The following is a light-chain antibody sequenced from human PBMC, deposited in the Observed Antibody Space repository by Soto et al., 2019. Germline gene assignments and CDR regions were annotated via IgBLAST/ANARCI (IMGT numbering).Light chain of an antibody. CDR1: QSVKRF. Sequence: VVMTQSPATLSVSPGERATISCRASQSVKRFLAWYQQKPGQTPRLLIYGPSPRATGIPARFSGSGSETEFTLTINSLQSEDSALYYCQQYDNLWAFGQGTKVEI. CDR3: QQYDNLWA. J-gene: IGKJ1*01. V-gene: IGKV3D-15*01. CDR2: GPS.